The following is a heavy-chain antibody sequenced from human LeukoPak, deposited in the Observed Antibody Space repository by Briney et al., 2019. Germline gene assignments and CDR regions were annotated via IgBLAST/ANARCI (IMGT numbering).Heavy chain of an antibody. V-gene: IGHV3-30*18. J-gene: IGHJ3*02. CDR3: AKEQPSQLDAFDI. CDR1: GFTFSSYG. CDR2: ISYDGSNK. Sequence: SGGSLRLSCAASGFTFSSYGMHWVRQAPGKGLEWVAVISYDGSNKYYADSVKGRFTISRDNSKNTLYLQMNSLRAEDTAVYYCAKEQPSQLDAFDIWGQGTMVTVSS. D-gene: IGHD1-1*01.